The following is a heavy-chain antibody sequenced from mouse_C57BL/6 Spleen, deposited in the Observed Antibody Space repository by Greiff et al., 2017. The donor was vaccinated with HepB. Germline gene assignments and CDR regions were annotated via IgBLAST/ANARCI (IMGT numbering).Heavy chain of an antibody. CDR3: ARAHLGEAWFAY. D-gene: IGHD3-1*01. J-gene: IGHJ3*01. Sequence: QVQLQQSGPELVKPGASVKISCKASGYAFSSSWMNWVKQRPGKGLEWIGRIYPGDGDTNYNGKFKGKATLTADKSSSTAYMQLSSLTSEDSAVYFCARAHLGEAWFAYWGQGTLVTGSA. CDR1: GYAFSSSW. V-gene: IGHV1-82*01. CDR2: IYPGDGDT.